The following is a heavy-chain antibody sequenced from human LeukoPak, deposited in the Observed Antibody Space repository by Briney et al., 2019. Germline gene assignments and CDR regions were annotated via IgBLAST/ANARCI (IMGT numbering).Heavy chain of an antibody. Sequence: GGSLRLSCAASGFTFTSYYMHWVRQAPGQGLEWMGIINPSGGSTSYAQKFQGRVTMTRDMSTSTDYMELSSLRSDDTAIYYCARDNSVGDNAWWFDPWGQGTLVTVSS. D-gene: IGHD1-26*01. J-gene: IGHJ5*02. CDR1: GFTFTSYY. CDR2: INPSGGST. V-gene: IGHV1-46*01. CDR3: ARDNSVGDNAWWFDP.